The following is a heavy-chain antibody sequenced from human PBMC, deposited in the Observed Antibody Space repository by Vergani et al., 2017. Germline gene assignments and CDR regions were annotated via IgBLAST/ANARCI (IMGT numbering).Heavy chain of an antibody. V-gene: IGHV4-34*01. CDR1: GGSFSGYY. Sequence: QVQLQQWGAGLLKPSETLSLTCAVYGGSFSGYYWSWIRQPPGKGLGWIGEINHSGRPDYNPSLKSRVTISVDTSKNQCSLKLSSVTAADTAVYYCARAPGSLDYWGQGTLVTVSS. J-gene: IGHJ4*02. CDR3: ARAPGSLDY. CDR2: INHSGRP.